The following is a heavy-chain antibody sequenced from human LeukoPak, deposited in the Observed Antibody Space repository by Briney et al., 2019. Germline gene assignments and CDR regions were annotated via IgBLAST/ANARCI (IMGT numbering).Heavy chain of an antibody. Sequence: SETLPLTCTVSGGSISGYYWSWIRQPPGKGLEWIAYIYYSGSTNYNPSLKSRATISVDTSKNQFSLKLTSVTAADTAVYYCARSRNWVSGDAFDTWGQGTMVTVSS. J-gene: IGHJ3*02. D-gene: IGHD7-27*01. CDR3: ARSRNWVSGDAFDT. CDR1: GGSISGYY. V-gene: IGHV4-59*01. CDR2: IYYSGST.